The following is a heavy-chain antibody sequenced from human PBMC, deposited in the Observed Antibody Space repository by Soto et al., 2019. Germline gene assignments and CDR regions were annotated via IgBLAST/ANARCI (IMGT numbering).Heavy chain of an antibody. CDR2: IIPIFGTA. J-gene: IGHJ5*02. D-gene: IGHD3-22*01. V-gene: IGHV1-69*13. Sequence: AVKVSCKACGGTFSSYAISWVRQAPGQGLEWMGGIIPIFGTANYAQKFQGRVTITADESTSTAYMELSSLRSEDTAVYYCARSYDSSGYYYEGLSWFDPWGQGTLVTVSS. CDR3: ARSYDSSGYYYEGLSWFDP. CDR1: GGTFSSYA.